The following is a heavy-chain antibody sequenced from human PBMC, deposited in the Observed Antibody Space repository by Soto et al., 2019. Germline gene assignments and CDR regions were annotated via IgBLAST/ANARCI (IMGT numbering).Heavy chain of an antibody. V-gene: IGHV4-61*01. Sequence: SETLSLPCTVSGGSVSSGSYYWSWIRQPPGKGLEWIGYIYYSGSTNYNPSLKSRVTISVDTSKNQFSLKLSSVTAADTAVYYCARGGRSSSFKANGFDPWDQGTLVTVSS. CDR2: IYYSGST. CDR3: ARGGRSSSFKANGFDP. CDR1: GGSVSSGSYY. J-gene: IGHJ5*02. D-gene: IGHD3-16*01.